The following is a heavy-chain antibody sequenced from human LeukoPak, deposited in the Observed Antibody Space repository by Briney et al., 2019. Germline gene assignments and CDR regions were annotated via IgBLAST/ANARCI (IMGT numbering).Heavy chain of an antibody. V-gene: IGHV3-7*01. CDR2: IKEDGSEI. CDR1: GFSFSSYS. CDR3: ARSYTYARY. Sequence: GGSLGLSCAASGFSFSSYSMGWVRQAPGKGLEWVAHIKEDGSEIFYVDSVKGRFTISRDNAKNSLYLQMNSLGAEDTAIYYCARSYTYARYWGQGALVTVSS. D-gene: IGHD3-10*01. J-gene: IGHJ4*02.